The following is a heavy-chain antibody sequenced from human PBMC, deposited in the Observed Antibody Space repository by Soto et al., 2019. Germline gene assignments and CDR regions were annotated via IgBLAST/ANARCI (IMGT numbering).Heavy chain of an antibody. CDR2: IYPGDSDT. CDR3: ARASGSDGMDV. CDR1: GYSFTNYW. V-gene: IGHV5-51*01. J-gene: IGHJ6*02. Sequence: PGESLKISCNGSGYSFTNYWIVWGRQMPGKGLEWMGSIYPGDSDTRYRPSFQGQVTISADESITTAYLQWTSLKASDTAMYYCARASGSDGMDVWGQGTTVTVSS.